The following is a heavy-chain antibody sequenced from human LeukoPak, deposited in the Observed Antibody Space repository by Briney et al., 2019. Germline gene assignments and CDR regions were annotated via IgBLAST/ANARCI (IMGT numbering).Heavy chain of an antibody. Sequence: PSETLSLTCTVSGGSISSSSYYWGWIRQPPGKGLEWIGSIYYSGSTYYNPSLKSRVTISVDTSKNQFSLKLSSVTAADTAVYYCARDTRGWGTYSYGLDYGMDVWGQGTTVTVSS. CDR1: GGSISSSSYY. J-gene: IGHJ6*02. V-gene: IGHV4-39*07. CDR2: IYYSGST. CDR3: ARDTRGWGTYSYGLDYGMDV. D-gene: IGHD5-18*01.